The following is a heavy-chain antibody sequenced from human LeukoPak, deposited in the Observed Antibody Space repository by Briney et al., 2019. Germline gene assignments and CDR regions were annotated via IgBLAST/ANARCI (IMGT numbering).Heavy chain of an antibody. CDR3: AKLAYDSSGYPR. CDR1: GFTFSSYF. D-gene: IGHD3-22*01. Sequence: GGSLRLSCACSGFTFSSYFMSWVRQAPGKGLEWVSAISGSGTSTYYADSVKGRCTISRDNSKNTLYLEMNSLRAEDTALYYCAKLAYDSSGYPRWGQGTLITVSS. V-gene: IGHV3-23*01. CDR2: ISGSGTST. J-gene: IGHJ4*02.